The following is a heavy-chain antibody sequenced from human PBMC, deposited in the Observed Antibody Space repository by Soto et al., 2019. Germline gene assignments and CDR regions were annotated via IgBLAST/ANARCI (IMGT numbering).Heavy chain of an antibody. D-gene: IGHD2-15*01. CDR3: ARDPGYCSGGSCYDWFDP. CDR2: IYYSGST. J-gene: IGHJ5*02. V-gene: IGHV4-30-4*01. CDR1: GGSISSGDYY. Sequence: PSETLSLTCTVSGGSISSGDYYWSWIRQPPGKGLEWIGYIYYSGSTYYNPSLKSRVTISVDTSKNQFSLKLSSVTAADTAVYYCARDPGYCSGGSCYDWFDPWDQGTLVTVSS.